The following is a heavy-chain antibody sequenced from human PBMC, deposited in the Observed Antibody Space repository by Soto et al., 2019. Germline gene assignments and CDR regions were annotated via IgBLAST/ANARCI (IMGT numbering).Heavy chain of an antibody. Sequence: GGSLRLSCAASGFTFSSYAMHWVRQAPGKGLEWVAVISYDGSNKYYADSVKGRFTISRDSSKNTLYLQMNSLRAEDTAVYYCARDLLLYGSSSSYYYYYGMDVWGQGTTVTVSS. CDR2: ISYDGSNK. D-gene: IGHD6-6*01. V-gene: IGHV3-30-3*01. CDR1: GFTFSSYA. CDR3: ARDLLLYGSSSSYYYYYGMDV. J-gene: IGHJ6*02.